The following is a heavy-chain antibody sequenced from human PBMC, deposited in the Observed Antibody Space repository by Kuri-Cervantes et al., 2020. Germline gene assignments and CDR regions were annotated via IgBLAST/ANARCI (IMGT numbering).Heavy chain of an antibody. CDR1: GFTFSSYS. V-gene: IGHV3-21*01. D-gene: IGHD6-13*01. CDR3: ARDREGIAAADWYFDL. J-gene: IGHJ2*01. CDR2: ISSSSSYI. Sequence: GGSLRLSCAASGFTFSSYSMNWVRQAPGKGLEWVSSISSSSSYIYYADSVKGRFTISRDNAKNSLYLQMNSLRAEDTAMYYCARDREGIAAADWYFDLWGRGTLVTVSS.